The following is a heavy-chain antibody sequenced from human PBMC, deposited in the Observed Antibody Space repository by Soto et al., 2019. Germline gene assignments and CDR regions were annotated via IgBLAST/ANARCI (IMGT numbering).Heavy chain of an antibody. CDR1: GYTFTSYD. CDR3: ARGGVFFFAAPTNPFDY. D-gene: IGHD3-10*01. CDR2: MNPNSGNT. J-gene: IGHJ4*02. Sequence: QVQLVQSGAEVKKPGASVKVSCKASGYTFTSYDINWVRQATGQGLEWMGWMNPNSGNTGYAQRFQGRVTMTRNTSISTAYLERSSLRSEDTAVYYCARGGVFFFAAPTNPFDYWGQGTLVTVSS. V-gene: IGHV1-8*01.